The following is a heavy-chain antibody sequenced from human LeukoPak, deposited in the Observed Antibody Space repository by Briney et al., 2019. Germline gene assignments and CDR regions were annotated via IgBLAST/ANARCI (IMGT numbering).Heavy chain of an antibody. CDR2: ISYDGSNK. Sequence: LGGSLRLSCAASGFTFSSYGMHWVRQAPGKGLEWVAVISYDGSNKCYADSVKGRFTISRDNSKNTLYLQMNSLRAEDTAVYYCAKVWVTMVRGAIPDDYWGQGTLVTVSS. CDR3: AKVWVTMVRGAIPDDY. J-gene: IGHJ4*02. V-gene: IGHV3-30*18. D-gene: IGHD3-10*01. CDR1: GFTFSSYG.